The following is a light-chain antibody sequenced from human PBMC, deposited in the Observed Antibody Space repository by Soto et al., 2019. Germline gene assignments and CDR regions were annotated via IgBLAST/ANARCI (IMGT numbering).Light chain of an antibody. CDR2: DAS. CDR3: QQRSNWPPT. CDR1: QSVSSY. Sequence: EIVFTQSPATLSFSPVERATLSCRASQSVSSYLAWYQQKPGQAPRLLIYDASNRATGIPARFSGSGSGTDFTLTISSLEPQDFAVYYCQQRSNWPPTFGQGTLLEI. J-gene: IGKJ5*01. V-gene: IGKV3-11*01.